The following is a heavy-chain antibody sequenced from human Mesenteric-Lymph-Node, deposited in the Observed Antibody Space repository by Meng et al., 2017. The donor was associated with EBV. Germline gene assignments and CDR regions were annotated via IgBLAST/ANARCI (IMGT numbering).Heavy chain of an antibody. V-gene: IGHV1-18*01. J-gene: IGHJ5*02. CDR2: ISPYNGNT. D-gene: IGHD2-2*01. CDR3: GRVYCSSTTCYFSKIDP. Sequence: QVQLGQSGAEVKKPGDSVKVYCKASGYSFTSHGITWVRQAPGQGLEWMGWISPYNGNTNYTQNLQDRVTMTIDTSTNTAYMGLRSLTSDDTAVYYCGRVYCSSTTCYFSKIDPWGQGTLVTVSS. CDR1: GYSFTSHG.